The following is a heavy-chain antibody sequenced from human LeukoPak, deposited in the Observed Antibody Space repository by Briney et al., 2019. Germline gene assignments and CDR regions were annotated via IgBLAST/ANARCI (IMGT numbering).Heavy chain of an antibody. CDR1: GGSISSSSYY. CDR3: ARHGAYCTGGSCTRFDP. D-gene: IGHD2-15*01. Sequence: SETLSLTCTVSGGSISSSSYYWGWIRQPPGKGLEWIGTIYYSGSTYYNPSLKSRVTISVDTSKNQFSLKVSSVTATDTAMYYCARHGAYCTGGSCTRFDPWGQGTLVTASS. J-gene: IGHJ5*02. V-gene: IGHV4-39*01. CDR2: IYYSGST.